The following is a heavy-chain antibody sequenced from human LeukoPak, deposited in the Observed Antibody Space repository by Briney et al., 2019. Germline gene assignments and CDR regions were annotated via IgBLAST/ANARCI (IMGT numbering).Heavy chain of an antibody. V-gene: IGHV3-48*03. Sequence: PGGSLRLSCAASGFTFSSYEMNWVRQAPGKGLEWVSYISSSGSTIYYADSVKGRFTISRDNAKNSLYLQMNSLRDEDTAVYYCARDGRWINYYDGSSPVWGQGTLVTVSS. CDR1: GFTFSSYE. CDR3: ARDGRWINYYDGSSPV. D-gene: IGHD3-22*01. CDR2: ISSSGSTI. J-gene: IGHJ4*02.